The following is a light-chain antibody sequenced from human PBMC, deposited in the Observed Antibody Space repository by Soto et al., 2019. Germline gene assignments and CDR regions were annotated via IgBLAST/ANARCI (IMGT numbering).Light chain of an antibody. V-gene: IGKV3D-15*01. CDR3: QQYIDWPPYT. Sequence: EIVMTQSPAALSLSPGERATLSCRASQTVSRSLAWYQQKPGQAPRLLIYAASTRATGIPDRCSGSGSGTDFTLTISGLQSEDFAVYYCQQYIDWPPYTFGQGTKLEIK. J-gene: IGKJ2*01. CDR1: QTVSRS. CDR2: AAS.